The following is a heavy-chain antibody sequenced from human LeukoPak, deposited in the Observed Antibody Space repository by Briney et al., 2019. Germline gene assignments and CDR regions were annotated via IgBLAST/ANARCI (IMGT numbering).Heavy chain of an antibody. CDR3: ARSPRPSGGYMDV. CDR1: TFTFSSYS. J-gene: IGHJ6*03. D-gene: IGHD1-26*01. V-gene: IGHV3-48*01. CDR2: ISSGGGST. Sequence: PGGSLRLSCAASTFTFSSYSMNWVRQAPEKGLEWVSYISSGGGSTYYADSVKGRFTISRDNAKNSLYLQMNSLRAEDTAVYYCARSPRPSGGYMDVWGTGTTVTVSS.